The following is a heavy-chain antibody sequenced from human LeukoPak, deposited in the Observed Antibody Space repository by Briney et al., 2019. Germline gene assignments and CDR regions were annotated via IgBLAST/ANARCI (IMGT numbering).Heavy chain of an antibody. CDR3: AKSLDRHSSGDNFDY. D-gene: IGHD6-25*01. CDR2: ISSSGAST. J-gene: IGHJ4*02. Sequence: PGGPLRLSCAASGFPFSSYAMSWVRQAPGKGLEWVSLISSSGASTYYADSVKGRFTISRDNSKHTLYLQMNGLRAEDTAVYFCAKSLDRHSSGDNFDYWGQGTLVTVSS. V-gene: IGHV3-23*01. CDR1: GFPFSSYA.